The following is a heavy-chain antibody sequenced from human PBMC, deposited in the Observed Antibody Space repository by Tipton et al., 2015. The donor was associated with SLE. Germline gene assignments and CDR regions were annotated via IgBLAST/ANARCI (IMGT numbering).Heavy chain of an antibody. V-gene: IGHV4-4*02. Sequence: TLSLTCAVSGASITSSDWWSWVRQPPGKGLEYIGEIHHRGSTNYKSSLRGRLTISVHKSKNQLTLKLTSVTAADTAVYYCARWIPLTGINVWGQGTTVTVSS. CDR3: ARWIPLTGINV. D-gene: IGHD5-18*01. CDR1: GASITSSDW. CDR2: IHHRGST. J-gene: IGHJ6*02.